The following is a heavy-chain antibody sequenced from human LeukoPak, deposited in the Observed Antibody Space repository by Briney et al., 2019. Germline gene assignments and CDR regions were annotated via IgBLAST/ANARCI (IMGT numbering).Heavy chain of an antibody. CDR1: GGTFSSYA. D-gene: IGHD3-9*01. Sequence: TVKVSCRASGGTFSSYAISWVRQAPGQGLEWMGGIIPIFGTANYAQKFQGRVTITTDESTSTAYMELSSLRSEDTAVYYCASLPVDILTGYSGYWGQGTLVTVSS. CDR2: IIPIFGTA. V-gene: IGHV1-69*05. J-gene: IGHJ4*02. CDR3: ASLPVDILTGYSGY.